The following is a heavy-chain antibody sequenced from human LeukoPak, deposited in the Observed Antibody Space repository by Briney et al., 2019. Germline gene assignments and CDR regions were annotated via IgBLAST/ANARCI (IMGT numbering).Heavy chain of an antibody. D-gene: IGHD3-22*01. CDR1: GGSISSGGYS. J-gene: IGHJ1*01. Sequence: KPSETLSLTCAVSGGSISSGGYSWGWIRQPPGKGLEWIGSGSTYYNPSLKSRVTISVDTSKNQFSLKLSSVTAADTAVYFCASPRGDDSGGYYTWYFHHWGQGILVTVSS. CDR3: ASPRGDDSGGYYTWYFHH. V-gene: IGHV4-39*07. CDR2: SGST.